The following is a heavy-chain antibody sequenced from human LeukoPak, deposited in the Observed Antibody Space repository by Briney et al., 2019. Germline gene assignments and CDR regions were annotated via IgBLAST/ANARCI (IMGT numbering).Heavy chain of an antibody. D-gene: IGHD5-18*01. CDR3: ARVDTAMVIDY. V-gene: IGHV1-69*04. J-gene: IGHJ4*02. CDR2: IIPILGIA. CDR1: GGTFSSYA. Sequence: SVKVSCKASGGTFSSYAISWVRQAPGQGLEWMGRIIPILGIANYAQKFQGRVTITADKSTSTAYMELSSLRSEDTAVYYCARVDTAMVIDYWGQGTLSPSPQ.